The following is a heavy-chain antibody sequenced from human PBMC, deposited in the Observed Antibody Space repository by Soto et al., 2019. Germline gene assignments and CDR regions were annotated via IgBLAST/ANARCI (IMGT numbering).Heavy chain of an antibody. CDR2: IKSKTDGGAR. V-gene: IGHV3-15*01. Sequence: GGSLRLSCEAFGFTFSNAWMSWVRQAPGKGLEWVGRIKSKTDGGARDYAAPVKGRFTISRDDSKNMLYLQMNSLKSEDTAVYYCTTPGHMVRGVVNYYYYYGMDVWGQGTTVTVSS. J-gene: IGHJ6*02. CDR3: TTPGHMVRGVVNYYYYYGMDV. D-gene: IGHD3-10*01. CDR1: GFTFSNAW.